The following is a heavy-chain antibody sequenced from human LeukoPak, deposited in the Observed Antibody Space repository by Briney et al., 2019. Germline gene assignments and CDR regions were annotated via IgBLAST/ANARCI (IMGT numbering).Heavy chain of an antibody. V-gene: IGHV3-33*01. Sequence: GRSLRLSCAASGFTFSSYGMHWVRQAPGKGLEWVAVIWYDGSNKYYADSVKGRFTISRDNSKNTLYLQMNSLRAEDTAVYYCARDYWGELSPGYWGQGTLVTVSS. D-gene: IGHD1-26*01. CDR2: IWYDGSNK. CDR1: GFTFSSYG. CDR3: ARDYWGELSPGY. J-gene: IGHJ4*02.